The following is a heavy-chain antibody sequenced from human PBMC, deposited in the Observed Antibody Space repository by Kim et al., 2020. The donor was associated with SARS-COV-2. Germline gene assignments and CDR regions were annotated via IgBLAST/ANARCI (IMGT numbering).Heavy chain of an antibody. Sequence: GGSLRLSCAASGFTVSSNCMSWVRQAPGKGLEWVSVIYSGGSTYYADSVKGRFTISRDNSKNTLYLQMNSLRAEDTAVYYCARDSGGSCYQPPCFSANWGQGTLVTVSS. CDR1: GFTVSSNC. D-gene: IGHD2-15*01. V-gene: IGHV3-53*01. CDR3: ARDSGGSCYQPPCFSAN. J-gene: IGHJ4*02. CDR2: IYSGGST.